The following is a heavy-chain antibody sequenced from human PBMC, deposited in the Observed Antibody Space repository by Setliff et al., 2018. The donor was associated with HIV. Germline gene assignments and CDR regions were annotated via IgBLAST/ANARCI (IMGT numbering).Heavy chain of an antibody. D-gene: IGHD2-21*01. CDR1: GYTFTNYG. Sequence: ASVKVSCKTSGYTFTNYGISWVRQAPGQGLVWTGWIRTYNGNTNYAQRLQGRVTMTTDTSTSTAYMELRSLRSDDTAVYYCARGSMSMVMFILVSAFDIWGQGTLVTVSS. CDR2: IRTYNGNT. CDR3: ARGSMSMVMFILVSAFDI. J-gene: IGHJ3*02. V-gene: IGHV1-18*01.